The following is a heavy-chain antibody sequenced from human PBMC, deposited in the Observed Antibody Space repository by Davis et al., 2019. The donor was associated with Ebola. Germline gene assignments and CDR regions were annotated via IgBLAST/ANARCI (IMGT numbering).Heavy chain of an antibody. CDR1: GFTFSSYG. D-gene: IGHD2-2*01. J-gene: IGHJ6*02. CDR3: AKAHPYCSSTSCYLNYYYGMDV. CDR2: IWYDGSNK. Sequence: GESLKISCAASGFTFSSYGMHWVRQAPGKGLEWVAVIWYDGSNKYYADSVKGRFTISRDNSKNTLYLQMNSLRAEDTAVYYCAKAHPYCSSTSCYLNYYYGMDVWGQGTTVTVSS. V-gene: IGHV3-30*02.